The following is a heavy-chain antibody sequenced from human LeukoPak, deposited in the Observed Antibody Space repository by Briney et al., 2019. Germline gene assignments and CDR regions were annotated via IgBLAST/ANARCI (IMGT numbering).Heavy chain of an antibody. CDR3: ARAPHFFDTSGSRYYFDY. V-gene: IGHV4-39*07. J-gene: IGHJ4*02. D-gene: IGHD3-22*01. Sequence: SETLSLTCTVSGGSISSSSYYWGWIRQPPGKGLEWIGSIYYSGSTYYNPSLKSRVTISVDTSRNQFSLKLSSVTAADTAVYYCARAPHFFDTSGSRYYFDYWGQGALVTVSS. CDR1: GGSISSSSYY. CDR2: IYYSGST.